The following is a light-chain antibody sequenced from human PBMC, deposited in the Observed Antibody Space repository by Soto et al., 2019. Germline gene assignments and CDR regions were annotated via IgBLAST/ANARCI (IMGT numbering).Light chain of an antibody. Sequence: AIELTQSPSSLSASVGDRVTITCRASQDIRGALDWYQQKPGKAPKMLIYDVSTLESGVPLSFSGSSSGTDFTLTISSLQPVDFATYYCQHFNSYPITFGHGTRLEIK. J-gene: IGKJ5*01. CDR3: QHFNSYPIT. CDR2: DVS. V-gene: IGKV1-13*02. CDR1: QDIRGA.